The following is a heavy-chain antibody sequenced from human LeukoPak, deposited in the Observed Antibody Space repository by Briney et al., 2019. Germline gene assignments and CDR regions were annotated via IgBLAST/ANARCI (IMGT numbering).Heavy chain of an antibody. V-gene: IGHV4-39*01. CDR3: AAYYYDSSGYYYPPWGGYFDY. CDR2: IYYSGST. J-gene: IGHJ4*02. CDR1: GGSISSSSYY. Sequence: PSETLSLTCTVSGGSISSSSYYWGWIRQPPGKGLEWIGSIYYSGSTYYNPSLKSRVTISVDTSKNQFSLKLSSVTAADTAAYYCAAYYYDSSGYYYPPWGGYFDYWGQGTLVTVSS. D-gene: IGHD3-22*01.